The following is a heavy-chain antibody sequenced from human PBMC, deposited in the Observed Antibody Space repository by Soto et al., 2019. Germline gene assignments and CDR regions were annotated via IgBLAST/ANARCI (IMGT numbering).Heavy chain of an antibody. Sequence: ASVKVSCKASGYTFTGYAMHWVRQAPGQRLEWMGWINAGNGNTKYSQKFQGRVTITRDTSASTAYMELSSLRSEDTAVYYFYRAVAVPADFDYRGQGHLVTVSS. D-gene: IGHD6-19*01. CDR3: YRAVAVPADFDY. V-gene: IGHV1-3*01. J-gene: IGHJ4*02. CDR2: INAGNGNT. CDR1: GYTFTGYA.